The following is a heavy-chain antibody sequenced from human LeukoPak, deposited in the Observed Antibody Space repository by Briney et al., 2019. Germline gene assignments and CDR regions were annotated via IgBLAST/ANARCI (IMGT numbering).Heavy chain of an antibody. CDR1: GSRFTSYW. J-gene: IGHJ6*02. CDR2: IYPGDSDT. V-gene: IGHV5-51*01. D-gene: IGHD3-3*01. CDR3: ARRDYDFWSGYFMDV. Sequence: GESLKISCKGSGSRFTSYWIGWVRQLPGKGLEWMGIIYPGDSDTRYSPSFQGQVTISADKSISTAYLQWSSLKASDTAMYYCARRDYDFWSGYFMDVWGQGTTVTVSS.